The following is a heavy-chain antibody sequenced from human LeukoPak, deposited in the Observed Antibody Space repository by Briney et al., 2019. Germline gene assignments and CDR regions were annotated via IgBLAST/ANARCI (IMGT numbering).Heavy chain of an antibody. CDR2: IWYDGRNK. V-gene: IGHV3-33*01. D-gene: IGHD6-6*01. Sequence: GGSLRLFCAASGFTFSSYGMHWVRQAPGKGLEWGADIWYDGRNKYYADSVKGRFTVSGDNSKNTLYLQMNSPRAEDTAVYYCARDIAARPIYYFDYWGQGTLVSVSS. CDR3: ARDIAARPIYYFDY. J-gene: IGHJ4*02. CDR1: GFTFSSYG.